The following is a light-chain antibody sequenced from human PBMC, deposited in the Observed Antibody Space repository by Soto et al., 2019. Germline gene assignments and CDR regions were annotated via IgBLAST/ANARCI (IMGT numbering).Light chain of an antibody. CDR1: QSVSRSY. CDR2: LTS. V-gene: IGKV3-20*01. J-gene: IGKJ2*01. CDR3: QQYGSSTGT. Sequence: EIVLTQSPGTLSLSPGERATLSCRASQSVSRSYLAWYQQKPGQAPRLLIYLTSSRATGIPDRFSGSGSGTDFTLTISRLEPEDFAVYYCQQYGSSTGTFGQGTKLEIK.